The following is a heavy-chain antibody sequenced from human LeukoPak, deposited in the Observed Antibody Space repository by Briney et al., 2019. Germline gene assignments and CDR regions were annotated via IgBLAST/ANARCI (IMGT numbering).Heavy chain of an antibody. Sequence: SVKVSCKVSGCTLTELSMHWVRQAPGKGLEWMGRFDPEDGETIHAQKFQGRVTMTAYTSTDTAYMELSSLRSEDTAVYYCARDEYYYGSGSYRYDYWGQGTLVTVSS. CDR2: FDPEDGET. D-gene: IGHD3-10*01. CDR3: ARDEYYYGSGSYRYDY. V-gene: IGHV1-24*01. J-gene: IGHJ4*02. CDR1: GCTLTELS.